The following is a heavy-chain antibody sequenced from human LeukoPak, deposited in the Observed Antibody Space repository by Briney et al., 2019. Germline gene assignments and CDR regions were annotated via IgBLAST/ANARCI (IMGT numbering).Heavy chain of an antibody. Sequence: GGSLRLSCAASGFTFSNYEMNWVRQAPGKGLEWVSYISSSGDSIYYADSVRGRFTISRDNAKNSLYLQMNGLRAEDTAVYYCLRDEVGATTEFDYWGQGTLVTVAS. V-gene: IGHV3-48*03. CDR2: ISSSGDSI. D-gene: IGHD1-26*01. J-gene: IGHJ4*02. CDR3: LRDEVGATTEFDY. CDR1: GFTFSNYE.